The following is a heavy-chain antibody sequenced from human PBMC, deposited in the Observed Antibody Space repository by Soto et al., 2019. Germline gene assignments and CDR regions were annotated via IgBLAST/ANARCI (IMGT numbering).Heavy chain of an antibody. CDR2: ITPIFGTA. J-gene: IGHJ4*02. D-gene: IGHD4-17*01. Sequence: SVKVSCKASGYSFRFYGINWVRQAPGQGLEWMGWITPIFGTANYAQKFQGRVTITADESTSTAYMELSSLRSEDTAVYYCAKGHYGGNSDYWGQGTLVTVSS. CDR1: GYSFRFYG. V-gene: IGHV1-69*13. CDR3: AKGHYGGNSDY.